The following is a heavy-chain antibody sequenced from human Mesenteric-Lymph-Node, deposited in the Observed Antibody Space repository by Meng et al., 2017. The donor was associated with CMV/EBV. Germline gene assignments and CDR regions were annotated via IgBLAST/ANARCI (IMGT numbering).Heavy chain of an antibody. J-gene: IGHJ3*02. CDR1: GFTFSSYW. D-gene: IGHD4-23*01. V-gene: IGHV3-74*01. CDR2: INTDGSST. Sequence: GESLKISCAASGFTFSSYWMHWVRQVPGKGLVWVSRINTDGSSTSYADSVKGRFTISRDNAKSALFLQMNSLRVEDTAVYYCARDAPVITPHHDAFDIWGQGTMVTVSS. CDR3: ARDAPVITPHHDAFDI.